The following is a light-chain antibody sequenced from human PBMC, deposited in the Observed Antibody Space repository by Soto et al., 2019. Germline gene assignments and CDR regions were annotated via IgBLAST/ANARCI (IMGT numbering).Light chain of an antibody. CDR2: DAS. Sequence: EIVLTQSPATLSLSPGERATLSCRASQSVSSYLAWYQQKPGQAPRLLIYDASNRATGIPARFSGSGSGTDFTLTISSLEPEDFAVYHCQQRSNWPPVYTFGQGTQLEIK. V-gene: IGKV3-11*01. J-gene: IGKJ2*01. CDR3: QQRSNWPPVYT. CDR1: QSVSSY.